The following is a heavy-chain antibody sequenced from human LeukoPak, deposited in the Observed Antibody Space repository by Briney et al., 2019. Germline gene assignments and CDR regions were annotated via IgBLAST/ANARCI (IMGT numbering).Heavy chain of an antibody. CDR3: VRSLAVTTAWYFDL. V-gene: IGHV5-51*01. CDR1: GYCFTSYW. D-gene: IGHD4-17*01. CDR2: NFTGDPHN. Sequence: GESLKISCKGSGYCFTSYWFGWVRQMPGKGLGWVGINFTGDPHNKYSPSFQGQVTISADKSISTAYMQWCSLKASDTAMYYCVRSLAVTTAWYFDLWGRGTLVIVSS. J-gene: IGHJ2*01.